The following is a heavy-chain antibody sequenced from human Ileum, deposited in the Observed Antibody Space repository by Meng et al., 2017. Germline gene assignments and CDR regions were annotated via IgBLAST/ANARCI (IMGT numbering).Heavy chain of an antibody. Sequence: QGQLAGSGPGPVRPSGTLSLTCAVSGTWWSWVRQPPGKGLEWIGEIFQSGRTNYNPSLKSRVTISIDKSKSQISLQLSAVTAADTAVYSCATSNDRDVYYLGYWGQGTLVTVSS. D-gene: IGHD3-22*01. CDR1: GTW. CDR3: ATSNDRDVYYLGY. CDR2: IFQSGRT. J-gene: IGHJ4*02. V-gene: IGHV4-4*02.